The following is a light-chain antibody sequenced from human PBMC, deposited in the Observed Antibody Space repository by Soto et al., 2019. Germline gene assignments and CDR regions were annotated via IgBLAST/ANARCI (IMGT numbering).Light chain of an antibody. Sequence: EIVLTQSPGTLSLSLGERATLSCRASQSVSSNYLAWYQQRPGQAPRLLIFGASYRAAGIPDRFSGSGSGTDFILTISRLEPEDFAVYYCQHYGSSPPEFTFGPGTKVDSK. V-gene: IGKV3-20*01. CDR2: GAS. CDR3: QHYGSSPPEFT. CDR1: QSVSSNY. J-gene: IGKJ3*01.